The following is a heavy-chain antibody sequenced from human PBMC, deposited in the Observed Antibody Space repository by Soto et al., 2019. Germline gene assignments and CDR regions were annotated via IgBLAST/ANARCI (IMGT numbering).Heavy chain of an antibody. J-gene: IGHJ4*02. CDR2: IYPGDSDT. Sequence: GESLKISCKGSGYSFSRYWIAWVRQTPGKGLEWMGLIYPGDSDTRYSPSFQGQVTISADKSITTAYLQWSSLKASDTAIYYCARDTFSGDSSGPHYWGQGALGTGSS. V-gene: IGHV5-51*01. CDR3: ARDTFSGDSSGPHY. CDR1: GYSFSRYW. D-gene: IGHD3-22*01.